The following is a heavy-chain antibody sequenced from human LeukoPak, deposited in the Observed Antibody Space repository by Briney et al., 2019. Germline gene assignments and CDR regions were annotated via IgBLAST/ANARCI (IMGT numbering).Heavy chain of an antibody. CDR1: GGSFSGYY. V-gene: IGHV4-34*01. J-gene: IGHJ4*02. D-gene: IGHD1-26*01. CDR3: AREGLLPR. Sequence: PSETLSLTCAVYGGSFSGYYWSWIRQPPGKGLEWIGEINHSGGTNYNPSLKSRVTISVDTSKNQFSLKLSSVTAADTAVYYCAREGLLPRWGQGTLVTVSS. CDR2: INHSGGT.